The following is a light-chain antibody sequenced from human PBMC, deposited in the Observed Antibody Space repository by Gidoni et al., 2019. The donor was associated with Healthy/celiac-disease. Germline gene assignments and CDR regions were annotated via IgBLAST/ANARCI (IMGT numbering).Light chain of an antibody. CDR3: QQSYSTPFFT. CDR2: AAS. Sequence: DIQMTQSPSSLSASVGDRVTITCRASQSISSYVNWYQQKPGKAPKLLIYAASSLQSVVPSRFSGSGSGTDFTLTISSLQPEDFATYYCQQSYSTPFFTFGPGTKVDIK. J-gene: IGKJ3*01. CDR1: QSISSY. V-gene: IGKV1-39*01.